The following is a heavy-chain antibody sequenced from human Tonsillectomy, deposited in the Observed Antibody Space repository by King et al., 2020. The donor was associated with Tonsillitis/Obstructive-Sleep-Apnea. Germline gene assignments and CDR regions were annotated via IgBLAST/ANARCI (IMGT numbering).Heavy chain of an antibody. V-gene: IGHV4-34*01. J-gene: IGHJ3*02. Sequence: VQLQQWGAGLLKPSETLSLTCAVYGGSLSGYHWAWIRQPPGKGLEWIGEINHGGATDSHPSLKSRVTISVDTSKSQFSLTLSSVTAADTAVYYCAGRPDGFDIWGQGTMATVSS. CDR2: INHGGAT. CDR3: AGRPDGFDI. CDR1: GGSLSGYH.